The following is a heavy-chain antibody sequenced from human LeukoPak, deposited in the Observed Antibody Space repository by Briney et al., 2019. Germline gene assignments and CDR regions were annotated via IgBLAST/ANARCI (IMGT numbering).Heavy chain of an antibody. V-gene: IGHV4-61*02. D-gene: IGHD4-23*01. CDR3: ARDGSNFDIDY. CDR1: GGSISSGSYY. Sequence: SSQTLSLTCTVSGGSISSGSYYWSWIRQPAGKGLEWIGRIYTSGSTNYNPSLKSRVTISVDTSKSQFSLKLSSVTAADTAVYYCARDGSNFDIDYWGQGTLVTVSS. J-gene: IGHJ4*02. CDR2: IYTSGST.